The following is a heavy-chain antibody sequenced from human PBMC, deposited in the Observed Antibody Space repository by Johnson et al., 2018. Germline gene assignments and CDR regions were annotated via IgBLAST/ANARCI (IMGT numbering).Heavy chain of an antibody. CDR3: AGEESSYYMDV. J-gene: IGHJ6*03. CDR2: ISYDGSNK. V-gene: IGHV3-30-3*01. CDR1: GFTFSNFP. Sequence: QVQLVESGGGVVQPGRSLRLSCEASGFTFSNFPIHWVRQAPGKGLEWVAVISYDGSNKYYADSVKGRFTISRDNSKKNLYLQMNSLRAEDTAVYYCAGEESSYYMDVWGKGTTVTVSS.